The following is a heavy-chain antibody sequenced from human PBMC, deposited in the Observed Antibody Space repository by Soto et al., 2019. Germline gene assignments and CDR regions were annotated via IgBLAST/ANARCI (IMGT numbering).Heavy chain of an antibody. J-gene: IGHJ4*02. V-gene: IGHV4-39*01. CDR2: VYYTGST. Sequence: SETLSLTCTVSGGSVATSSYYWCWIRQPPGRGLEWIGTVYYTGSTYYNPSLNNRVTISVDTSRNQFSLKLNSVTAADTVVYFCARGLFPLVRGVIGYWGQGTLVTVS. CDR1: GGSVATSSYY. CDR3: ARGLFPLVRGVIGY. D-gene: IGHD3-10*01.